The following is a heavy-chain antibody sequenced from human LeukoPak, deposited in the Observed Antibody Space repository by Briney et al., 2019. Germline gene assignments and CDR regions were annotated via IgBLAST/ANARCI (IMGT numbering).Heavy chain of an antibody. V-gene: IGHV4-34*01. J-gene: IGHJ4*02. D-gene: IGHD1-26*01. Sequence: PSETLSLTCAVYGGSFSGYYWIWIRQPPGKGLEWIGEINHSGSTNYNPSLKSRVTISVDTSKNQFSLKLCSVPAADTAVYYCARFDLGATKCLDYWGQGTLVTVSS. CDR1: GGSFSGYY. CDR3: ARFDLGATKCLDY. CDR2: INHSGST.